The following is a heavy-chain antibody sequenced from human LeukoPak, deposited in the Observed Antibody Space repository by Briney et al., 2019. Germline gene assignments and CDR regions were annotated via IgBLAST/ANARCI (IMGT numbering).Heavy chain of an antibody. CDR1: EFEPTYFW. D-gene: IGHD6-19*01. J-gene: IGHJ6*04. Sequence: PGGSLRLSCVALEFEPTYFWMTWVRRAPGKGLEWVANINHDGSERFYLDSLRGRFTISRDNAKSSLYLQMNSLRAEDTAVYYCATFVGTVSGTYTVPGGLLVWGEGTTVSVSS. CDR2: INHDGSER. CDR3: ATFVGTVSGTYTVPGGLLV. V-gene: IGHV3-7*01.